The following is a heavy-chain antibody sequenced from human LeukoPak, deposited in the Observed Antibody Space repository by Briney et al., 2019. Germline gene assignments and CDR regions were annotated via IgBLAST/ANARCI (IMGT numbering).Heavy chain of an antibody. D-gene: IGHD5-18*01. CDR3: ARDGTDTAMVIFDY. J-gene: IGHJ4*02. Sequence: GGSLRLSCAASGFTFSSYWMSWVRQAPGKGLEWVANIKQDGSEKYYVDSVKGRFTISRDNAKNSLYLQMNSLRAEDTAVYYCARDGTDTAMVIFDYWGQGTLVTVSS. CDR2: IKQDGSEK. CDR1: GFTFSSYW. V-gene: IGHV3-7*01.